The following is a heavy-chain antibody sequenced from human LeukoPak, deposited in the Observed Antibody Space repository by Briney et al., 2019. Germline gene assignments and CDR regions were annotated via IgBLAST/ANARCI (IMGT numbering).Heavy chain of an antibody. D-gene: IGHD4-17*01. CDR1: GGSISSGSYY. V-gene: IGHV4-61*02. CDR3: ARAGGTTDSVFFDY. J-gene: IGHJ4*02. Sequence: SETLSLTCTVSGGSISSGSYYWSWIRQPAGKGLEWIGRIYTSGSTNYNPSLKSLVTISVDTSKNQFSLKLSSVTAADTAVYYCARAGGTTDSVFFDYWGQGTLVTVSS. CDR2: IYTSGST.